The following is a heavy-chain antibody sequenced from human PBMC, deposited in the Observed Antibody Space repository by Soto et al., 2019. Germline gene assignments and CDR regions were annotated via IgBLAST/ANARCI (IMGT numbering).Heavy chain of an antibody. CDR1: GFTFSSYA. D-gene: IGHD1-26*01. CDR3: AKAGGGSYYLGFDY. CDR2: ISGSGGST. J-gene: IGHJ4*02. Sequence: GPLRLSCAASGFTFSSYAMSWVRQAPGKGLEWVSAISGSGGSTYYADSVKGRFTISRDNSKDTLYLQMNSLRAEDTAVYYCAKAGGGSYYLGFDYWGQGTLVTVSS. V-gene: IGHV3-23*01.